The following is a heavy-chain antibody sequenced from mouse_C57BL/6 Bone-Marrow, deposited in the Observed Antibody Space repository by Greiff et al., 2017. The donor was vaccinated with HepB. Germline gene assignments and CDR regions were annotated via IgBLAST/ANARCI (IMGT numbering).Heavy chain of an antibody. D-gene: IGHD2-1*01. Sequence: DVKLVESGPGLVKPSQSLSLTCSVTGYSITSGYYWNWIRQFPGNKLEWMGYISYDGSNNYNPSLKNRISITRDTSKNQFFLKLNSVTTEDTATYYCATDYLIWYPWFAYWGQGTLVTVSA. V-gene: IGHV3-6*01. CDR1: GYSITSGYY. J-gene: IGHJ3*01. CDR3: ATDYLIWYPWFAY. CDR2: ISYDGSN.